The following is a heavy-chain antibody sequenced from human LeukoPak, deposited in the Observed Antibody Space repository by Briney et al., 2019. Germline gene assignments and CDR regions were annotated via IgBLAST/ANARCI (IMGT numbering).Heavy chain of an antibody. V-gene: IGHV3-21*01. J-gene: IGHJ4*02. CDR3: ARVLGSSGFAESDF. Sequence: GGSLRLSCAASGFTFSSYSMNWVRQAPGKGLEWVSSISSSSSYIFYADSLKGRFTISRDNAKNSLYLQMNSLRAEDTAVYYCARVLGSSGFAESDFWGQGTLVTVSS. CDR1: GFTFSSYS. CDR2: ISSSSSYI. D-gene: IGHD6-19*01.